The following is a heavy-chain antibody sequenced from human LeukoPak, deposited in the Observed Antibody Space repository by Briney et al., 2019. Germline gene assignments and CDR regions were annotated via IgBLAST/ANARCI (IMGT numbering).Heavy chain of an antibody. Sequence: PGGSLRLSCAASGITFSSHAMSWVRQAPGKGLEWLSLISGSGVHTYYGDSVKGRFTISRDNSNNTPHLQMNSPRPEDTAVYYCAKGGAATMRDGYNYYYYYMEVWGRGTTVSVSS. CDR3: AKGGAATMRDGYNYYYYYMEV. J-gene: IGHJ6*03. V-gene: IGHV3-23*01. D-gene: IGHD5-24*01. CDR1: GITFSSHA. CDR2: ISGSGVHT.